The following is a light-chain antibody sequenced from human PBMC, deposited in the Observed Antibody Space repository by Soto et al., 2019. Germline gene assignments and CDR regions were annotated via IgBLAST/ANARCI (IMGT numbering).Light chain of an antibody. V-gene: IGLV2-14*03. J-gene: IGLJ1*01. CDR1: ISDVGGYNY. Sequence: QSVLTQPASVSGSPGQSITISCTGTISDVGGYNYVSWYQHHPGKAPKLMIYDVSYRPSGVSNRFSGSKSGNTASLTVSGLQAEDEGDYYCSSYTTSGTYVFGTGTKLTVL. CDR2: DVS. CDR3: SSYTTSGTYV.